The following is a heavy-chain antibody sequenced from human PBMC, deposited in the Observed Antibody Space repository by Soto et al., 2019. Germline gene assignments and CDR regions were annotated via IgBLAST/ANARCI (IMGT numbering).Heavy chain of an antibody. CDR2: IYGDDDK. CDR1: GFSLTTSGVA. Sequence: QITLKESGPSLVKPTQTLTLTCTFSGFSLTTSGVAVGWIRQPPGKALEWLALIYGDDDKRYSTSLKTRLAISRGTSENQVVLTMTDMDPVDTPTYYCAHSNFGSYVGAFVIWGQGTMVTVSS. D-gene: IGHD3-16*01. V-gene: IGHV2-5*02. CDR3: AHSNFGSYVGAFVI. J-gene: IGHJ3*02.